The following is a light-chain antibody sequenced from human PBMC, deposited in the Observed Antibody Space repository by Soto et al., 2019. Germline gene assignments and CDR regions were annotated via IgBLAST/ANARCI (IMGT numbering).Light chain of an antibody. V-gene: IGKV1-5*03. CDR1: QSISSW. J-gene: IGKJ1*01. CDR3: QQYNSFSWT. Sequence: IQMTQSPSTLSASVRDRVTITCRASQSISSWLAWYQQKPGKAPKLLIYKASSLESGVPSRFSGSGSGTESTLTISSLQPDDFATYYCQQYNSFSWTFGQGTKV. CDR2: KAS.